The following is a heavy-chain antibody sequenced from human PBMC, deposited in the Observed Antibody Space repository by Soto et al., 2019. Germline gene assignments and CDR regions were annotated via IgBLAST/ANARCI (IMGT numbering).Heavy chain of an antibody. Sequence: GGSLRLSCAASGFTFSSYWMHWVRQAPGKGLVWVSRINSDGSSTSYADSVKGRFTISRDNAKNTLYLQMNSLRAEDTAVYYCARGIAAAGNDAFDIWGQGTMVTVSS. CDR3: ARGIAAAGNDAFDI. CDR2: INSDGSST. V-gene: IGHV3-74*01. D-gene: IGHD6-13*01. CDR1: GFTFSSYW. J-gene: IGHJ3*02.